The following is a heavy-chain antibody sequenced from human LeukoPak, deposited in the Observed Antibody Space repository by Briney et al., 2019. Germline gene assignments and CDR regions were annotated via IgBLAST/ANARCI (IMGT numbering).Heavy chain of an antibody. CDR2: INSGGTTT. CDR3: ATSNWFGP. Sequence: GGSLRLSCAASGFTFSTYWMHWVRQAPGKGLVWVSRINSGGTTTNYADSVKGRFTISRDNAKNTLYLQMDSLRGEDTAVYYCATSNWFGPWGQGTLVTVSS. CDR1: GFTFSTYW. V-gene: IGHV3-74*01. J-gene: IGHJ5*02. D-gene: IGHD2-2*01.